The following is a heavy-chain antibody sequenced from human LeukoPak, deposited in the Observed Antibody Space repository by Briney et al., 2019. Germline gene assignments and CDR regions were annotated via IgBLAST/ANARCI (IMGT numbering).Heavy chain of an antibody. D-gene: IGHD3-22*01. CDR3: ARAGGVPITGSGYPNWFDP. CDR2: ISNNGSTV. V-gene: IGHV3-11*04. J-gene: IGHJ5*02. CDR1: GFAFSDYY. Sequence: PGGSLRLSCAASGFAFSDYYMSWVRQAPGKGLEWVSYISNNGSTVYYPDSVKGRFTISRDNAKKSLYLQLTSLRAEDTAVYYCARAGGVPITGSGYPNWFDPWGQGTLVTVSS.